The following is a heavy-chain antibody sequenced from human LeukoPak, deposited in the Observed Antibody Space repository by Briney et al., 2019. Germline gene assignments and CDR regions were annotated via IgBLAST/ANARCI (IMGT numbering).Heavy chain of an antibody. D-gene: IGHD3-3*02. CDR3: ARGWSILWGGDWFDP. CDR1: GYSISSGDY. CDR2: VYHSGYT. J-gene: IGHJ5*02. Sequence: PSETLSLTCTVSGYSISSGDYWGWIRQPPGKGLEWIGSVYHSGYTYYNPSLKSRVTISVDTSKNQFSLNLNSVTAADTAVYYCARGWSILWGGDWFDPWGQGTLVTVSS. V-gene: IGHV4-38-2*02.